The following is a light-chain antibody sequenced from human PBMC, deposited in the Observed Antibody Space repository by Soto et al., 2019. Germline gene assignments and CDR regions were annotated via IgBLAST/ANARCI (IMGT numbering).Light chain of an antibody. CDR3: MQALQSLT. V-gene: IGKV2-28*01. CDR1: QSLLYNDTYNY. Sequence: EIVVTQSPLTLPVTPGEPASISCRSSQSLLYNDTYNYLDWYLQKPGQSPQLLIYLGSHQASGVPDRFSGSGSGTDFTLKISRVEAEDFGTYYCMQALQSLTFGQGTRLE. J-gene: IGKJ5*01. CDR2: LGS.